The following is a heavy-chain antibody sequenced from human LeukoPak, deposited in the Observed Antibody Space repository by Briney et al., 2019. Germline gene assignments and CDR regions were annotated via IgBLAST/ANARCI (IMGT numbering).Heavy chain of an antibody. Sequence: GGSVKVSCKASGYTFTTYDITWVRQATGQGLEWMGWMNPNSGNTAYAQKFQGRVTITRNTSISTAYMELSSLRSEDTAVYYCAREDYYDSGSNDYWGQGTLVTVSS. D-gene: IGHD3-22*01. CDR3: AREDYYDSGSNDY. CDR1: GYTFTTYD. J-gene: IGHJ4*02. V-gene: IGHV1-8*03. CDR2: MNPNSGNT.